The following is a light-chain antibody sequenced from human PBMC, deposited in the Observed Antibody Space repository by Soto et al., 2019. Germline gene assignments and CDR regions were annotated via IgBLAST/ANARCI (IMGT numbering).Light chain of an antibody. V-gene: IGLV2-8*01. Sequence: QSALTQPPSASGSPGQSVTISCTGTSSDVGAYKYVSWYQQYPGKAPKLMIYEVTKRPSGVPDRFSGSKSGNTASLTVSWLQAEDEADYYCSSYAGYNTLVFGGGTKVSVL. CDR1: SSDVGAYKY. CDR3: SSYAGYNTLV. CDR2: EVT. J-gene: IGLJ3*02.